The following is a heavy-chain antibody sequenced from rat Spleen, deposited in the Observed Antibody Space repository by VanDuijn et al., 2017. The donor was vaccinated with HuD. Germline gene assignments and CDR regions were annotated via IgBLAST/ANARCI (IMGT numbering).Heavy chain of an antibody. Sequence: QVQLKESGPGLVQPSQTLSLTCTVSGFSLTSYTVSWVRQPPGKGLEWIAAISSGGSTYYNSALKSRLSISRDTSKSQVFLKMNSLQTEDTAIYFCTREAYWGQGTLVTVSS. J-gene: IGHJ3*01. CDR1: GFSLTSYT. V-gene: IGHV2-6*01. CDR3: TREAY. CDR2: ISSGGST.